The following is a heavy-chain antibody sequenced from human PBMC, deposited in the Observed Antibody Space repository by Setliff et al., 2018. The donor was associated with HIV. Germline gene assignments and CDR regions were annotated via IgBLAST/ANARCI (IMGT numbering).Heavy chain of an antibody. CDR2: IYYSGST. J-gene: IGHJ6*03. Sequence: SETLSLTCTVSGGSLNSYYWRWIRQPPGKGLEWIGYIYYSGSTNYNPSLKSRVTISVNKSKNQFSLKLRSVTAADTAVYYCARVVRQVPASYYYYYYMDVWGKGTTVTVSS. CDR1: GGSLNSYY. CDR3: ARVVRQVPASYYYYYYMDV. D-gene: IGHD2-2*01. V-gene: IGHV4-59*01.